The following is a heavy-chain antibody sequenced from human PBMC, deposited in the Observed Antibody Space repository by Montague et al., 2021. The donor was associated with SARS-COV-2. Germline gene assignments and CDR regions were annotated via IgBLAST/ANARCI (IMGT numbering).Heavy chain of an antibody. J-gene: IGHJ5*02. CDR1: GFTFSSYA. D-gene: IGHD1-26*01. V-gene: IGHV3-30-3*01. CDR3: ARAGSGSYSSWFDP. CDR2: ISYDGSNK. Sequence: SLRLSCAASGFTFSSYAMHWVRQAPGKGLEWVAVISYDGSNKYYADSVKGRFTISRDNSKNMLYLQMNSLRAEDTAVYYCARAGSGSYSSWFDPWGQGTLVTVFS.